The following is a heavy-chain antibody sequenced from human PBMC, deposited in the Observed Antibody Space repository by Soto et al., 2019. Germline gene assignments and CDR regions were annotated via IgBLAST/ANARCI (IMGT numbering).Heavy chain of an antibody. Sequence: QVQLQESGPGLVKPSGTLSLTCAVSGGSISSNNWWNWVRQSPGKGLEWIGAVYHSGTTNYNPSLKSRVTISVDTSKNQFFLKLNSVTAADTAVYYCARVLQYCSGNSCYFDIWGQGTMVTVSS. D-gene: IGHD2-2*01. J-gene: IGHJ3*02. CDR3: ARVLQYCSGNSCYFDI. CDR2: VYHSGTT. CDR1: GGSISSNNW. V-gene: IGHV4-4*02.